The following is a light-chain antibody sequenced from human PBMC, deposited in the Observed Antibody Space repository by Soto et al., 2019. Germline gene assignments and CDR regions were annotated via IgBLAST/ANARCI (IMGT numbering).Light chain of an antibody. CDR3: HQRQRWPRT. J-gene: IGKJ1*01. V-gene: IGKV3-11*01. CDR1: QSVSTN. Sequence: DIVMTQSPDSLAVSLGERATINCRASQSVSTNLAWYQHKPGQAPRIIIYEASNRDAGIPARFSGSGSGTDFTLPITRLEPEDFEFYYCHQRQRWPRTFGQGTKVDIK. CDR2: EAS.